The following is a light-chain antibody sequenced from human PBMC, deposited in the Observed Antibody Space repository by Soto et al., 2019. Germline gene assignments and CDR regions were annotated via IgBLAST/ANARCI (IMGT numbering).Light chain of an antibody. CDR1: QDINKY. Sequence: IQMTQSPSSLSASVGDRVTITCRASQDINKYLAWYQQRPGTVPKLLIYSASTLKSGVPSRFSGSRSGTDFTLTISSLQPEDFAVYYCQQYNNWPPWTFGQGTKVEIK. V-gene: IGKV1-27*01. CDR3: QQYNNWPPWT. J-gene: IGKJ1*01. CDR2: SAS.